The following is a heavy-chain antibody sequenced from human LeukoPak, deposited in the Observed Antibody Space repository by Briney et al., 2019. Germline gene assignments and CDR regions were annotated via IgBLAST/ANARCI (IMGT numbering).Heavy chain of an antibody. CDR2: IIPIFGTA. CDR3: ARGQTYSSSWFGMDV. CDR1: GGTFSSYA. D-gene: IGHD6-13*01. Sequence: SVKVSCKVSGGTFSSYAISWVRPAPGQGLEWMGGIIPIFGTANYAQKFQGRVTITADEFTSTANMELSSLRSEDTAVYYCARGQTYSSSWFGMDVWGQGTTVTVSS. J-gene: IGHJ6*02. V-gene: IGHV1-69*13.